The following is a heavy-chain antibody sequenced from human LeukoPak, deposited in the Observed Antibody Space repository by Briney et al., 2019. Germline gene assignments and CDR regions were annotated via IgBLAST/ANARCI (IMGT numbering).Heavy chain of an antibody. CDR1: GDSVSSGH. Sequence: SETLSLICNVSGDSVSSGHWSWIRQSPGEGLEWIGFIQDSGITDYNPSLKSRLYMSVDISKNQFSLNLRSVTAADTAVYYCAGRGHRYSRDWGQGILVTISS. CDR2: IQDSGIT. CDR3: AGRGHRYSRD. V-gene: IGHV4-4*09. D-gene: IGHD2-15*01. J-gene: IGHJ1*01.